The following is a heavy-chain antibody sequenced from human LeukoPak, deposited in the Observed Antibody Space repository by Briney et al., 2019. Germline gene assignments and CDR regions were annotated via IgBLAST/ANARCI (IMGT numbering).Heavy chain of an antibody. CDR2: IIPILGIA. J-gene: IGHJ4*02. CDR1: GYTFTGYY. V-gene: IGHV1-69*04. D-gene: IGHD5-24*01. Sequence: SVKVSCKASGYTFTGYYMHWVRQAPGQGLEWMGRIIPILGIANYAQKFQGRVTITADKSTSTAYMELSSLRSEDTAVYYCARVGDGYKNYFDYWGQGTLVTVSS. CDR3: ARVGDGYKNYFDY.